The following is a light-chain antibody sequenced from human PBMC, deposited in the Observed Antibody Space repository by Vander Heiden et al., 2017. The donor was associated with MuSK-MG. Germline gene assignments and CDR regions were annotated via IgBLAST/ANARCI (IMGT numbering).Light chain of an antibody. CDR1: SSDVGAYNY. V-gene: IGLV2-14*01. J-gene: IGLJ2*01. CDR2: EVS. CDR3: SSYTGNTTPVV. Sequence: QSALTQPASVSGSPGQSITISCSGTSSDVGAYNYVFWYQQHPGKAPKLMIYEVSNRPSGVSNRFSGSKSGSTASLTISRLQAEDEADYYCSSYTGNTTPVVFGGGTKLTVL.